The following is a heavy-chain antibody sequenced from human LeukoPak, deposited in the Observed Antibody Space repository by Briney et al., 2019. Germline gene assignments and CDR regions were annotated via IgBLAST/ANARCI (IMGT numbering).Heavy chain of an antibody. J-gene: IGHJ4*02. CDR1: GFAFSNYW. Sequence: GGSLRLSCAASGFAFSNYWMNWVRQTPGKGLEWVANIKHDGSEKYYVDSMKGRFTISRDNAKNSLYLQMNSLRAEDTAVYYCAREKFDYWGQGTLVTVSS. CDR2: IKHDGSEK. V-gene: IGHV3-7*03. CDR3: AREKFDY.